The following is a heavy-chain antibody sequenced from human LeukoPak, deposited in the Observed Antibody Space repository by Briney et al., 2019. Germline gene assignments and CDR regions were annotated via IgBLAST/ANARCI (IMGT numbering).Heavy chain of an antibody. CDR1: GFTFSSYA. CDR2: ISYDGSNK. CDR3: ARDRDTMSPYYFYN. J-gene: IGHJ4*02. D-gene: IGHD5-18*01. Sequence: PGRSLRLSCAASGFTFSSYALHWVRQAPGKGLEWVAVISYDGSNKYYADSVKGRFTISRDNSKNTLYLQMNSLRAEDTAVYYCARDRDTMSPYYFYNWGQGTLVTASS. V-gene: IGHV3-30-3*01.